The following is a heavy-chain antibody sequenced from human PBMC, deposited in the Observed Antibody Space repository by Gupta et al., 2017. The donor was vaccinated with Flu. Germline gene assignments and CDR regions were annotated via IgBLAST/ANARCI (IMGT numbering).Heavy chain of an antibody. D-gene: IGHD7-27*01. CDR2: VHHSGRA. CDR3: ARAPPWALDF. Sequence: QVDLQQWGAGLLKPSATLSLNCTVHSGTFTDYWWTWIRQPPGKGLEWLGEVHHSGRAKYSPSLKSRLIISIDTSRNQFSLNLASVTAADTAVYYCARAPPWALDFWGQGLPVTVSS. J-gene: IGHJ4*02. V-gene: IGHV4-34*01. CDR1: SGTFTDYW.